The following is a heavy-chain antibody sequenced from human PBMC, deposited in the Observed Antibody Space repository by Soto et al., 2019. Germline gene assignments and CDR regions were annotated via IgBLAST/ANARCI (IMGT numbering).Heavy chain of an antibody. CDR2: INAFNGNT. J-gene: IGHJ4*02. CDR3: ARDPVAGTYFDY. Sequence: QVQLVQSGAEVKKPGASVKVSCKASGYTFISYGISWVRQSPGQGLEWMGWINAFNGNTNYAQKLQGRVTMTRDTSTSTAYMELRSLRSDDTAVYYCARDPVAGTYFDYWGQGTLVTVSS. D-gene: IGHD6-19*01. V-gene: IGHV1-18*01. CDR1: GYTFISYG.